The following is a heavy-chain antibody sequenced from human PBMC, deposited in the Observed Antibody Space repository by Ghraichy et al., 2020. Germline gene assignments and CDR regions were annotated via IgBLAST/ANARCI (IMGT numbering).Heavy chain of an antibody. CDR1: GGSISSYY. D-gene: IGHD3-3*01. J-gene: IGHJ6*03. Sequence: SETLSLTCTVSGGSISSYYWSWIRQPPGKGLEWIGYIYYSGSTNYNPSLKSRVTISVDTSKNQFSLKLSSVTAADTAVYYCARVSSNYDYYYMDVWGKGTTVTVSS. V-gene: IGHV4-59*01. CDR2: IYYSGST. CDR3: ARVSSNYDYYYMDV.